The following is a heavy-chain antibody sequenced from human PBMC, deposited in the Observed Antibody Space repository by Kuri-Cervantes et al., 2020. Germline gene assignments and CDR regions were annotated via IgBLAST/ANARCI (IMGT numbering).Heavy chain of an antibody. J-gene: IGHJ3*02. CDR2: ISYDGSNK. Sequence: GGSLRLSCAASGFTFSSYAMHWVRQAPGKGLEWVAVISYDGSNKYYADSVKGRFTISRDNSKNTLYLQMNSLRAEDTAVYYCARDNLFFSVAATLDAFDIWGQGTMVTVSS. D-gene: IGHD2-15*01. CDR3: ARDNLFFSVAATLDAFDI. CDR1: GFTFSSYA. V-gene: IGHV3-30*01.